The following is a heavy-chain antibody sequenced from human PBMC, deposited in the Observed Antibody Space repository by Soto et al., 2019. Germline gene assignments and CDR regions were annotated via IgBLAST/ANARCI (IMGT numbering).Heavy chain of an antibody. CDR3: ARGGYSHYYYGMDV. D-gene: IGHD1-1*01. V-gene: IGHV1-69*13. CDR2: IIPIFGTA. Sequence: SVKVSCKASGGTFSSYAVSWVRQAPGQGLEWMGGIIPIFGTANYAQKFQGRVTITADESTSTAYMELSSLRSEDTAVYYCARGGYSHYYYGMDVWGQGTTVTVSS. J-gene: IGHJ6*02. CDR1: GGTFSSYA.